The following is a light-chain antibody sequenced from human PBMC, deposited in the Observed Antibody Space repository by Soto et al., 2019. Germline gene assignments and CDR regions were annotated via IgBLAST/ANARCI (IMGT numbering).Light chain of an antibody. CDR3: QQYNSYSHVYT. CDR2: RAS. CDR1: QNIGSW. J-gene: IGKJ2*01. Sequence: DIQMTQSPSTLSASVGDRVTITCRASQNIGSWLAWYQQKPGQGPKLLIYRASNLESGVPSRFSGSGSGTQFTLAISGLQRDDFATYYCQQYNSYSHVYTFGQGTKLEIK. V-gene: IGKV1-5*03.